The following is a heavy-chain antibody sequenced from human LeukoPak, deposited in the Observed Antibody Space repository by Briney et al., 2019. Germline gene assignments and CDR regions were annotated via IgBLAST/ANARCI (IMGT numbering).Heavy chain of an antibody. CDR1: GGTLNDYA. V-gene: IGHV1-69*01. CDR3: ARDFWSGYYYYYYYGMDV. J-gene: IGHJ6*02. D-gene: IGHD3-3*01. Sequence: SVKVSCKASGGTLNDYAISWVRQAPGQGLEWMGWIIPMFGTANYAQKFQGRVTITADESTSTGYMEVSSLRSDDTAVYYCARDFWSGYYYYYYYGMDVWGQGTTVTVSS. CDR2: IIPMFGTA.